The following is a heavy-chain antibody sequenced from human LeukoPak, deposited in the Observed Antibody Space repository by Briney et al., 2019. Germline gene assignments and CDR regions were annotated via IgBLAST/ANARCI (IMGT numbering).Heavy chain of an antibody. CDR1: GFTLTTYF. CDR3: ARSSGWYDH. Sequence: GGSLRLSCAASGFTLTTYFMHWVRQAPGQGLVWVSRLNSDGSTHYADPVKGRFTISRDSAKNTLYLQMNSLRAEDTAVYYCARSSGWYDHWGQGTLVTVSS. V-gene: IGHV3-74*01. D-gene: IGHD3-22*01. CDR2: LNSDGST. J-gene: IGHJ5*02.